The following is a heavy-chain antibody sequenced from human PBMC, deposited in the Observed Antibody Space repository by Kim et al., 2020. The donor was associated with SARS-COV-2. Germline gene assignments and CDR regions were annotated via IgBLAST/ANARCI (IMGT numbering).Heavy chain of an antibody. CDR3: ARDRKPALYDSSGDGNDAFDI. Sequence: SVKVSCKASGGTFSSYAISWVRQAPGQGLEWMGGIIPIFGTANYAQKFQGRVTITADESTSTAYMELSSLRSEDTAVYYCARDRKPALYDSSGDGNDAFDIWGQGTMVTVSS. CDR2: IIPIFGTA. J-gene: IGHJ3*02. CDR1: GGTFSSYA. V-gene: IGHV1-69*13. D-gene: IGHD3-22*01.